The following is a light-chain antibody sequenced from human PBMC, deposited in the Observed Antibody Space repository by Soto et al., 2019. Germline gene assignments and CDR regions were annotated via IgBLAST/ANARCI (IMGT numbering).Light chain of an antibody. CDR2: GAS. CDR1: QSINIY. CDR3: QPSYRSPYT. V-gene: IGKV1-39*01. Sequence: IQMTQSPSSLSASVGDSVTVTCRASQSINIYLNWYQQKPGKAPTLLIYGASSLQSGVPSRFTGGGSRTDLTLPISSLQPEDFATNCSQPSYRSPYTFCQGTKLEIK. J-gene: IGKJ2*01.